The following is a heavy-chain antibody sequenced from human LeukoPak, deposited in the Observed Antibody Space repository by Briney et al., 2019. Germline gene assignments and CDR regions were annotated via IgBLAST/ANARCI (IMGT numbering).Heavy chain of an antibody. V-gene: IGHV3-23*01. CDR2: ISGSGGST. Sequence: GGSLRLSCAASGFTFSSYWMSWVRQAPGKGLEWVSAISGSGGSTYYADSVKGRFTISRDNSKNTLYLQMNSLRAEDTAVYYCAKTTRGYCSSTSCYAWYYYYYMDVWGKGTTVTVSS. J-gene: IGHJ6*03. CDR3: AKTTRGYCSSTSCYAWYYYYYMDV. D-gene: IGHD2-2*01. CDR1: GFTFSSYW.